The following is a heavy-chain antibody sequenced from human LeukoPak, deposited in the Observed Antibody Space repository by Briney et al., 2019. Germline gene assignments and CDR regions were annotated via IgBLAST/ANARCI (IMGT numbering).Heavy chain of an antibody. Sequence: PGGSLRLSCAASGFTFSSCWMSWVRQAPGKGLEWVANIKQDGSEKYYVDSVKGRFTISRDNAKNSLYLQMNSLRAEDTAVYYCARLGYASWFDPWGQGTLVTVSS. V-gene: IGHV3-7*01. CDR2: IKQDGSEK. D-gene: IGHD2-15*01. CDR1: GFTFSSCW. CDR3: ARLGYASWFDP. J-gene: IGHJ5*02.